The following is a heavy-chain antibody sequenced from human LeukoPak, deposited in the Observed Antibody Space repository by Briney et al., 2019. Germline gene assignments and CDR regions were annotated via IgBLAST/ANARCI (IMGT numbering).Heavy chain of an antibody. CDR2: INHSGST. V-gene: IGHV4-34*01. D-gene: IGHD2-2*01. CDR3: ASVYCSSTSCYLGYFDY. Sequence: PSETLSLTCAVYGGSFSGYYWSWIRQPPGKGLEWIGEINHSGSTNYNPSLKSRVTISVDTSKNQFSLKLSSVTAADTAVYYCASVYCSSTSCYLGYFDYWGQGTLVTVSS. J-gene: IGHJ4*02. CDR1: GGSFSGYY.